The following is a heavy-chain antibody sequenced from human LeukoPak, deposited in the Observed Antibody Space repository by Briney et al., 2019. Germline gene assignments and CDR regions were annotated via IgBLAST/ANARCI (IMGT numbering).Heavy chain of an antibody. V-gene: IGHV4-59*08. Sequence: SETLSLTCTVSDASISGYYWSWIRQPPGKGLEWIGSIHFSGSTNYNPSLRSRVTISVDTSKNQLSLKLSSVTAADTAVYYCARLYYGSGCLDHWGQGTLVTVSS. CDR3: ARLYYGSGCLDH. J-gene: IGHJ4*02. CDR1: DASISGYY. CDR2: IHFSGST. D-gene: IGHD3-10*01.